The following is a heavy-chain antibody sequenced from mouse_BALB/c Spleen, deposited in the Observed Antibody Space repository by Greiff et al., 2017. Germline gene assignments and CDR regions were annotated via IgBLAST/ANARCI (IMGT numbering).Heavy chain of an antibody. CDR1: GFTFSNYW. Sequence: EVKLVESGGGLVQPGGSMKLSCVASGFTFSNYWMNWVRQSPEKGLEWVAEIRLKSNNYATHYAESVKGRFTISRDDSKSSVYLQMNNLRAEDTGIYYCTRDFYWGQGTLVTVSA. V-gene: IGHV6-6*02. J-gene: IGHJ3*01. CDR2: IRLKSNNYAT. CDR3: TRDFY.